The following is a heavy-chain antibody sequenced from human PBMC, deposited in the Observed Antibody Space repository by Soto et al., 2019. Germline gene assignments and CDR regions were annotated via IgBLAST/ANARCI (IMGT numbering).Heavy chain of an antibody. J-gene: IGHJ3*02. CDR2: IDGDGSA. CDR3: AKDAVSYNGIYDPFDI. D-gene: IGHD1-1*01. Sequence: EVQLLESGGGLVQPGGSLRLSCVASGFTLSNYAMSWVRQAPGKGLEWVSVIDGDGSAKFADSVKGRLTVSRDNSKNTLYLQMDSLRAEDKAIYYCAKDAVSYNGIYDPFDIWGRGTMVTVSS. CDR1: GFTLSNYA. V-gene: IGHV3-23*01.